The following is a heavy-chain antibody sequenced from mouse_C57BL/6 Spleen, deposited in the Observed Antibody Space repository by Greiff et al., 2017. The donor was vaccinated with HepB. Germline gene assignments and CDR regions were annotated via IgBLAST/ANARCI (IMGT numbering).Heavy chain of an antibody. Sequence: EVKLQESGPGLVKPSQSLSLTCSVTGYSITSGYYWNWIRQFPGNKLEWMGYISYDGSNNYNPSLKNRISITRDTSKNQFFLKLNSVTTEDTATYYCARDLGVNYVGFAYWGQGTLVTVSA. CDR1: GYSITSGYY. D-gene: IGHD2-1*01. CDR2: ISYDGSN. CDR3: ARDLGVNYVGFAY. J-gene: IGHJ3*01. V-gene: IGHV3-6*01.